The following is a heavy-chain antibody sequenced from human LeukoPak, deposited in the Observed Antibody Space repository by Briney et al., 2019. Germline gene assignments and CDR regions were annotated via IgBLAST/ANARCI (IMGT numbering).Heavy chain of an antibody. Sequence: SETLSLTCTVSGGSISSYYWSWIRQPPGKGLEWIGYIYYSGSTNYNPFLKSRVTISVDTSKNQFSLKLSSVTAADTAVYYCARDQVAPWFDPWGQGTLVTVSS. J-gene: IGHJ5*02. D-gene: IGHD2-15*01. CDR1: GGSISSYY. CDR3: ARDQVAPWFDP. CDR2: IYYSGST. V-gene: IGHV4-59*12.